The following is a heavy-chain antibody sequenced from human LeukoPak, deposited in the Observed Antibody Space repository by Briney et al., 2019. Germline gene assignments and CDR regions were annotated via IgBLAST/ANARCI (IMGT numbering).Heavy chain of an antibody. J-gene: IGHJ4*02. CDR2: INPNSGGT. D-gene: IGHD5-18*01. Sequence: ASVKVSCKASGYTFTGYYMHWVRQAPGQGLEWMGWINPNSGGTNYAQKFQGRVTITRDTSISTAYMELSRLRSDDTAVYYCAGQYSYGQQIFDYWGQGTLVTVSS. CDR3: AGQYSYGQQIFDY. V-gene: IGHV1-2*02. CDR1: GYTFTGYY.